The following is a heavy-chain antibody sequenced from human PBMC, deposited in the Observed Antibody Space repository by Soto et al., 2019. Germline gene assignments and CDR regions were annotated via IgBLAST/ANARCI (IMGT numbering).Heavy chain of an antibody. CDR1: GFTFSSYA. CDR3: AKDRGARVWFGELKFDY. Sequence: LRLSCAASGFTFSSYAMSLFRQAPGKGLEWVSAISGSGGSTYYADSVKGRFTISRDNSKNTLYLQMNSLRAEDTAVYYCAKDRGARVWFGELKFDYWGQGTLVTVSS. D-gene: IGHD3-10*01. CDR2: ISGSGGST. V-gene: IGHV3-23*01. J-gene: IGHJ4*02.